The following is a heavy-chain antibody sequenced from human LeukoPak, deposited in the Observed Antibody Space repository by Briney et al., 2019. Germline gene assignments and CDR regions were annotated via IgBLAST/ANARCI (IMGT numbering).Heavy chain of an antibody. CDR2: ISGSGTNI. V-gene: IGHV3-11*04. Sequence: PGGSLRLSCEASGFTFSDPYMSWIRQAPGKGLECLSYISGSGTNINYADSVRGRFTISRDNAKNLLYLQMNDLRVEDTAVYYCARTARHLDYWGQGTLVTVSS. CDR3: ARTARHLDY. J-gene: IGHJ4*02. D-gene: IGHD5-18*01. CDR1: GFTFSDPY.